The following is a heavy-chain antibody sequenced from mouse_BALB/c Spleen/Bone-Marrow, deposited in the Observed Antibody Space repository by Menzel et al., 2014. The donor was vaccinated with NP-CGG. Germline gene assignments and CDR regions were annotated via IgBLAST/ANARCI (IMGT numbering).Heavy chain of an antibody. V-gene: IGHV1-18*01. CDR2: INPNNGGT. D-gene: IGHD2-3*01. CDR3: ATYDPVLPYFDY. J-gene: IGHJ2*01. Sequence: EVKLQESGPELVKPGASVKIPCKASGYTFTDYNMDWVKQSHGKSLEWIGDINPNNGGTIYNQKFKGKATLTVDKSSNTAYMELRSLTSEDTAVYYCATYDPVLPYFDYWGQSTTLTVSS. CDR1: GYTFTDYN.